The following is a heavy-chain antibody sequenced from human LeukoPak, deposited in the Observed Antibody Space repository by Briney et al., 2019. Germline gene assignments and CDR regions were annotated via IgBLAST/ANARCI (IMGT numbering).Heavy chain of an antibody. J-gene: IGHJ5*02. CDR2: IKSDGSST. D-gene: IGHD6-13*01. Sequence: GGSLRLSCAASGFTFSSYWMHWVRQAPGKGLVWVSCIKSDGSSTIYADSVKGRFTISRDNSKNTLYLQMNSLRAEDTAVYYCAHPTEYSSSWYGNWFDPWGQGTLVTVSS. CDR3: AHPTEYSSSWYGNWFDP. V-gene: IGHV3-74*01. CDR1: GFTFSSYW.